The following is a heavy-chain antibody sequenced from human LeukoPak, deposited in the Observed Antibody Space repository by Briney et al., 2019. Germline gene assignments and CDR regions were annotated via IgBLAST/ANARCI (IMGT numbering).Heavy chain of an antibody. J-gene: IGHJ4*02. CDR1: GFTFSSYS. D-gene: IGHD6-19*01. CDR2: ISSSSSYI. CDR3: ARTTYSSGWYYY. Sequence: GGSLRFSCAASGFTFSSYSMNWVRQAPGKGLEWVSSISSSSSYIYYADSVKGRFTISRDNAKNSLYLQMNSLRAEDTAVYYCARTTYSSGWYYYWGQGTLVTVSS. V-gene: IGHV3-21*01.